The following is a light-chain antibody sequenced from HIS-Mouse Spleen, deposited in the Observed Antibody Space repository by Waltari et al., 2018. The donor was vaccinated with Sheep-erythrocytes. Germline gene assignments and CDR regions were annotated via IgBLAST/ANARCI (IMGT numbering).Light chain of an antibody. V-gene: IGLV2-11*01. CDR1: SSDFGGYNS. CDR2: YVS. J-gene: IGLJ1*01. Sequence: QSALNQPRSVSGSPGQSVTISSIGPSSDFGGYNSVSWYQQHPGEAPKLMIYYVSKRPSGVPDRFSGSKSGNTDSLTISGLQAEDEADYYCCSYAGSYNHVFATGTKVTVL. CDR3: CSYAGSYNHV.